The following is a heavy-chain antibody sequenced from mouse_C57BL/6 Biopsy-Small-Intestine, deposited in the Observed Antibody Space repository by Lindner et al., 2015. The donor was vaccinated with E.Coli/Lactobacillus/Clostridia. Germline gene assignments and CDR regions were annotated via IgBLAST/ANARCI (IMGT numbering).Heavy chain of an antibody. CDR1: GYTFTSYG. V-gene: IGHV1-81*01. CDR3: ARGSIYDGYYWYFDV. J-gene: IGHJ1*03. D-gene: IGHD2-3*01. Sequence: VQLQESGAELARPGASVKLSCKASGYTFTSYGISWVKQRTGQGLEWIGEIYPRSGNTYYNEKFKGKATLTADKSSSTAYMELRSLTSEDSAVYYCARGSIYDGYYWYFDVWGTGTTVTVSS. CDR2: IYPRSGNT.